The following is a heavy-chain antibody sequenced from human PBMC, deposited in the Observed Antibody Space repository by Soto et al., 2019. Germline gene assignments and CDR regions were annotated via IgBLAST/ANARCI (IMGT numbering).Heavy chain of an antibody. J-gene: IGHJ4*02. Sequence: SETLSLTCAVYGGSFSGYYWSWIRQPPGKGLEWIGEINHSGSTNYNPSLKSRVTISVDTSKNQFSLKLSSVTAADTAVYYCAVGVYALIIHYWGQGTLVTVSS. CDR1: GGSFSGYY. D-gene: IGHD2-8*02. V-gene: IGHV4-34*01. CDR3: AVGVYALIIHY. CDR2: INHSGST.